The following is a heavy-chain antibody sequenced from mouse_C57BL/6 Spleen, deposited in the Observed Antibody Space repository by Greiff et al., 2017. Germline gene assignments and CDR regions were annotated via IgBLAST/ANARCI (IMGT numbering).Heavy chain of an antibody. CDR2: IDPNSGGT. D-gene: IGHD1-1*01. CDR1: GYTFTSYW. J-gene: IGHJ2*01. CDR3: ARFHYYYGSSPYYFDY. Sequence: QVQLKQPGAELVKPGASVKLSCKASGYTFTSYWMHWVKQRPGRGLEWIGRIDPNSGGTKYNEEFKSKATLTVDKPSSTAYMQLSSLTSEDSAVYYCARFHYYYGSSPYYFDYWGQGTTLTVSS. V-gene: IGHV1-72*01.